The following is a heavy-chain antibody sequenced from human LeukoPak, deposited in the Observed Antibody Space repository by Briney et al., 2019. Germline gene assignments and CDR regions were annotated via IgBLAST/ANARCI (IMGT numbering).Heavy chain of an antibody. Sequence: HAGGSLRLSCAASGFTFDDYAMPWVRQAPGKGLEWVSGISWNSGSIDYADSVKGRFTISRDNAKNSLYLQMNSLRAEDTALYYCAKAHTPIAVETPCYFDYWGQGTLVTVSS. J-gene: IGHJ4*02. D-gene: IGHD6-19*01. CDR2: ISWNSGSI. CDR1: GFTFDDYA. CDR3: AKAHTPIAVETPCYFDY. V-gene: IGHV3-9*01.